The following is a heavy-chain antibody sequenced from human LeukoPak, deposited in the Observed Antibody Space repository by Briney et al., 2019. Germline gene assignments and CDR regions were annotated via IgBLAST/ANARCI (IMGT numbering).Heavy chain of an antibody. CDR1: XXXXSTYX. D-gene: IGHD2-15*01. CDR3: ARDWLMSSVGRCHFDY. J-gene: IGHJ4*02. CDR2: XKQDGSEK. V-gene: IGHV3-7*01. Sequence: QAGGSLRLSCAASXXXXSTYXMXWVRRXXXXXXEXXXXXKQDGSEKYYVDSVKGRFTISRDNAKNSLYLQMNRLRAEDTAVYYCARDWLMSSVGRCHFDYWGQGTLVTVSS.